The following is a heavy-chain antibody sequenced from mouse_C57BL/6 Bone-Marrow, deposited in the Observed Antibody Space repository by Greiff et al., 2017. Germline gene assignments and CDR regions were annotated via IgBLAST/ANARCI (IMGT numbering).Heavy chain of an antibody. CDR1: GYTFTNYW. V-gene: IGHV1-63*01. D-gene: IGHD2-5*01. CDR2: IYPGGGYT. J-gene: IGHJ1*03. CDR3: ARVGVYYSNYESWYFDV. Sequence: VQLQQSGAELVRPGTSVKMSCKASGYTFTNYWIGWAKQRPGHGLEWIGDIYPGGGYTNYNEKFKGKATLTADKSSSTAYMQFSSLTSEDSAIYYCARVGVYYSNYESWYFDVWGTGTTVTVSS.